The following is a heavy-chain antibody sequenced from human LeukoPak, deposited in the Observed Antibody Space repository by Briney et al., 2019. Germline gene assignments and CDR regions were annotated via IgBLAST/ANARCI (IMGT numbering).Heavy chain of an antibody. CDR3: ARSGYSSGWYPAHFDY. CDR2: ISSSSSYI. CDR1: GFTFSSYS. J-gene: IGHJ4*02. Sequence: GGSLRLSCAASGFTFSSYSMNCVRQAPGKGLEWVSSISSSSSYIYYADSVKGRFTISRDNAKNSLYLQMNSLRAEDTAVYYCARSGYSSGWYPAHFDYWGQGTLVTVSS. V-gene: IGHV3-21*01. D-gene: IGHD6-19*01.